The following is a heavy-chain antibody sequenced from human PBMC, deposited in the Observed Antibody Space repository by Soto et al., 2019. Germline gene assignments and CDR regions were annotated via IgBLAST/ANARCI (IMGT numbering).Heavy chain of an antibody. CDR3: ARELLVTRYFDY. V-gene: IGHV4-61*01. Sequence: SETLSLTCTVSGGSVSSGNFYWSWIRQPPGKGLEWIGDIYYNGNTKYNPSLKSRVTMSMDKSKNQFSLKVSSVTAADTAVYYCARELLVTRYFDYWGQGTLVTVPQ. CDR2: IYYNGNT. D-gene: IGHD6-13*01. CDR1: GGSVSSGNFY. J-gene: IGHJ4*03.